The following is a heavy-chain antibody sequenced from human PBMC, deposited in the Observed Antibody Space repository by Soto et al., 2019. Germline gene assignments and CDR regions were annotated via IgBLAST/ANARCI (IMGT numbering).Heavy chain of an antibody. J-gene: IGHJ5*02. CDR1: GYTFTGYY. CDR3: AIQGLVGATSAGWFDP. CDR2: INPNSGGT. Sequence: GASVKVSCKASGYTFTGYYMHWVRQVPGQGLEWMGWINPNSGGTNYAQKFQGWVTMTRDTSISTAYMELSRLRSDDTAVYYCAIQGLVGATSAGWFDPWGQGTLVTVSS. D-gene: IGHD1-26*01. V-gene: IGHV1-2*04.